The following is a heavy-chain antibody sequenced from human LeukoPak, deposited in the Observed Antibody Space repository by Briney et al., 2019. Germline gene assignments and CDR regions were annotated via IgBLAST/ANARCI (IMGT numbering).Heavy chain of an antibody. D-gene: IGHD3-9*01. J-gene: IGHJ5*02. CDR3: ARIPYDILTGYNWFDP. Sequence: SETLSLTCAVYGGSFSGYYWSWIRQPPGKGLEWIGEINHSGSTNYNPSLKSRVTISVDTSKNQFSLKLSSVTAADTAVYYCARIPYDILTGYNWFDPWGQGTLVTVSS. V-gene: IGHV4-34*01. CDR1: GGSFSGYY. CDR2: INHSGST.